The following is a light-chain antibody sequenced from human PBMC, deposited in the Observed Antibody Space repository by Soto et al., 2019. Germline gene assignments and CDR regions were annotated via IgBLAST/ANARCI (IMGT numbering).Light chain of an antibody. CDR3: QQRSNGRT. Sequence: EIVLTQSPATLSLSPGERATLSCRASQSVSSYLAWYQQKPGEAPRLLMYDASNRATGIPARFSGSVSGTHFTLTISNLEHEDFPVYYCQQRSNGRTFGGGTKVEIK. CDR2: DAS. CDR1: QSVSSY. J-gene: IGKJ4*01. V-gene: IGKV3-11*01.